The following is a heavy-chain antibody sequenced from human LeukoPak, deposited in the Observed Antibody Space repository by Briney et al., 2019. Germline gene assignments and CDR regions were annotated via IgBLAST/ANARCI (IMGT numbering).Heavy chain of an antibody. CDR2: INHSGST. Sequence: SETLSPTCAVYGGSFSGYYWSWIRQPPGKGLEWIGEINHSGSTNYNPSLKSRVTISVDTSKNQFSLKLSSVTAADTAVYYCARGDYSNYDYYYYYMDVWGKGTTVTVSS. V-gene: IGHV4-34*01. CDR1: GGSFSGYY. J-gene: IGHJ6*03. CDR3: ARGDYSNYDYYYYYMDV. D-gene: IGHD4-11*01.